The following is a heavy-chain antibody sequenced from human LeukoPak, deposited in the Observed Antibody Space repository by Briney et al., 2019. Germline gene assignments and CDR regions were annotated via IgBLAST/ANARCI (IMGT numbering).Heavy chain of an antibody. Sequence: SETLSLTCAASGGHFSGYYWSWVRQPPGKGLEWIGEISHRGFTNYNPSLKSRVTVSVDTSKNQFSLKVTSVTAADTAVYYCARCGATDTTSPFDSWGQGILVTVSS. CDR2: ISHRGFT. CDR1: GGHFSGYY. J-gene: IGHJ5*01. V-gene: IGHV4-34*01. D-gene: IGHD1-26*01. CDR3: ARCGATDTTSPFDS.